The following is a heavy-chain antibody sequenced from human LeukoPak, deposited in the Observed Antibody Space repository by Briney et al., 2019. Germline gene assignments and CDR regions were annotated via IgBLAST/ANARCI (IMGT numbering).Heavy chain of an antibody. CDR3: ARLRRNSDRSGYYYYYDY. D-gene: IGHD3-22*01. J-gene: IGHJ4*02. Sequence: GGSLRLPCAASGYTFSSYSINWVRQAPGKGLEWVSSISVGSNYIYYADSVRGRFSISRDDARNSLYLQMDSLRGDDTAVYYCARLRRNSDRSGYYYYYDYWGQGTLVTVSS. CDR1: GYTFSSYS. CDR2: ISVGSNYI. V-gene: IGHV3-21*01.